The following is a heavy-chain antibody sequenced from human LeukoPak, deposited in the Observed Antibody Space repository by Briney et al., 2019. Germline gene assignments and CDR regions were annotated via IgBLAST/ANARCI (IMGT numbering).Heavy chain of an antibody. CDR3: ARSGGEQWLGNWFDP. V-gene: IGHV6-1*01. CDR1: GDSVSVNSVA. J-gene: IGHJ5*02. Sequence: SQTLSLTCALSGDSVSVNSVAWNWIRQSPSRGLEWLGRAYYRSKLYSDSAVSVQGRITINPDTSKNQFSLPVNSVTPQVTAVYYCARSGGEQWLGNWFDPWGQGTLVTVSS. D-gene: IGHD6-19*01. CDR2: AYYRSKLYS.